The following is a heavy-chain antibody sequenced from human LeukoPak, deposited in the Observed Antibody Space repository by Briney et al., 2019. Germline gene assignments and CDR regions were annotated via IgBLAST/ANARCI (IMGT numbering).Heavy chain of an antibody. CDR1: GGTFSSYA. Sequence: SVKVSCKASGGTFSSYAISWVRQAPGQGLEWMGGIIPIFGTANYAQKFQGRLIMTSDMSTSTVYMELSSLRAEDTAVYYCAKGRRAPLVGTITKSWIDYWGQGTLVTVSS. D-gene: IGHD1-7*01. V-gene: IGHV1-69*05. CDR2: IIPIFGTA. CDR3: AKGRRAPLVGTITKSWIDY. J-gene: IGHJ4*02.